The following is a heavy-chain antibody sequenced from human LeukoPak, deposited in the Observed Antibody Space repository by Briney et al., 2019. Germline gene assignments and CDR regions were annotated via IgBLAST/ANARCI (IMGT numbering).Heavy chain of an antibody. D-gene: IGHD3-10*01. CDR2: IKQDGSEK. V-gene: IGHV3-7*03. CDR3: AKDGDAINAVDVFDI. CDR1: GFTFSRYW. Sequence: PGGSLRLSCAASGFTFSRYWMSWVRQAPGKGLEWVANIKQDGSEKDYVDSVKGRFTISRDNAKNSLYLQMNSLRAEDTAVYYCAKDGDAINAVDVFDIWGQGTMVTVSS. J-gene: IGHJ3*02.